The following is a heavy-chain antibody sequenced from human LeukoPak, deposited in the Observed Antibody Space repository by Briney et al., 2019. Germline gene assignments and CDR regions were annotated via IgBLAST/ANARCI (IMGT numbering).Heavy chain of an antibody. J-gene: IGHJ6*02. CDR1: GYTFTTYY. CDR3: ARDRLEPFDSNRGYYYYGMDV. CDR2: INPSGGTT. Sequence: ASVKVSCKTSGYTFTTYYMHWVRQAPGQGLEWMGIINPSGGTTNYAQKFQGRVTMTRDTSTSTVYMELSSLRSEDTAVYYCARDRLEPFDSNRGYYYYGMDVWGQGTTVTVSS. D-gene: IGHD1-1*01. V-gene: IGHV1-46*01.